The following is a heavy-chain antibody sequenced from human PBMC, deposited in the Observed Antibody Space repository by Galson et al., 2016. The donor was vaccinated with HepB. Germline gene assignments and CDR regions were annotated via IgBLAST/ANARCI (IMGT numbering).Heavy chain of an antibody. CDR3: ARLADVALVIAARGGGLDV. D-gene: IGHD6-6*01. CDR2: IYPGDSET. V-gene: IGHV5-51*01. CDR1: GYNFSRLW. Sequence: QSGAEVKKPGESLKISCTGSGYNFSRLWIGWVRQMPGKGLEWMGIIYPGDSETRYSPSFQGLVTLAGDKSTSNSYLQWNSLKASDPAVYYCARLADVALVIAARGGGLDVWGQGTTVTVSS. J-gene: IGHJ6*02.